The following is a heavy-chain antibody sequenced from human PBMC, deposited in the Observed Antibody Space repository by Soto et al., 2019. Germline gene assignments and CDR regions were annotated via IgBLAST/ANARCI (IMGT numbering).Heavy chain of an antibody. CDR2: LIPIFGTA. Sequence: QVQLVQSGAEVKKPGSSVKVSCKASGGTFSSYAISWVRQAPGQGLEWMGGLIPIFGTANYAQKFQGRVTITADEATSTAYMELRSLRSEDTAVYYCARSAGLNYYYDCGMDVWGQGTTVTGSS. CDR3: ARSAGLNYYYDCGMDV. CDR1: GGTFSSYA. J-gene: IGHJ6*02. V-gene: IGHV1-69*01.